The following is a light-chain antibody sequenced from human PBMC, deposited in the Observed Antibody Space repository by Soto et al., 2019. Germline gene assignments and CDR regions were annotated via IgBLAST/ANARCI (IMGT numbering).Light chain of an antibody. J-gene: IGKJ1*01. Sequence: DIQMTQSPSSLSASVGDRVTITCRASQSIASYVNWYQQKSGKPPKVLIYAASILHTGVASRYSGSESGTGFTLTISSLQPEDCATYYCQQTYSIPWTCGLGTNVEIK. CDR2: AAS. V-gene: IGKV1-39*01. CDR3: QQTYSIPWT. CDR1: QSIASY.